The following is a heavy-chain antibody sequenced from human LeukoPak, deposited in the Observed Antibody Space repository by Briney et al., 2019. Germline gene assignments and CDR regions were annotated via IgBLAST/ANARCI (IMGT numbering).Heavy chain of an antibody. CDR3: ARDQAATNTQVRFCLD. CDR2: ISAYNGNT. CDR1: GYTFTSYG. D-gene: IGHD3-9*01. Sequence: ASVKVSCKASGYTFTSYGISWVRQAPPQGLEWMGWISAYNGNTNFAKKLQGRVTMTTDTSTSTAYMDLRSLRSDDTAVYYCARDQAATNTQVRFCLDWGQGTLVTVSS. V-gene: IGHV1-18*01. J-gene: IGHJ4*02.